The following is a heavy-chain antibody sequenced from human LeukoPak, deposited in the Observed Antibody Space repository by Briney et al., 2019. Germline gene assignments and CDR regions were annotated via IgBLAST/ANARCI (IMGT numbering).Heavy chain of an antibody. Sequence: GGSLRLSCAASAFSFSKFALIWVRQAPGKGLEWVSAITANGGYTLYADAVKGRFTVSRDNFKNTLYLQINSLRPEDTAMYYCAKDPNGDYIGALDFWGQGTMVTVSS. CDR1: AFSFSKFA. CDR2: ITANGGYT. V-gene: IGHV3-23*01. D-gene: IGHD4-17*01. CDR3: AKDPNGDYIGALDF. J-gene: IGHJ3*01.